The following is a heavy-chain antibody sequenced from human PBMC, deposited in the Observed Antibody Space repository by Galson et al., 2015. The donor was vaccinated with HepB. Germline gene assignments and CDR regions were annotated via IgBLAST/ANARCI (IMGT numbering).Heavy chain of an antibody. V-gene: IGHV3-11*01. CDR2: ISSSGSTI. CDR3: ARGYCSSTSCRYPGWGEYFQH. J-gene: IGHJ1*01. Sequence: SLRLSCAASGFTFSDYYMSWIRQAPGKGLEWVSYISSSGSTIYYADSVKGRFTISRDNAKNSLYLQMNSLRAEDTAVYYCARGYCSSTSCRYPGWGEYFQHWGQGTLVTVSS. CDR1: GFTFSDYY. D-gene: IGHD2-2*01.